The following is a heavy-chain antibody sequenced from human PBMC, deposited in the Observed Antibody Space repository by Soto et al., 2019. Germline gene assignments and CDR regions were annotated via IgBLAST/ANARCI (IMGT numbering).Heavy chain of an antibody. CDR1: GFTFSDYY. CDR2: ISSSGSTI. Sequence: GGSLRLSCAASGFTFSDYYMSWIRQAPGKGLEWVSYISSSGSTIYYADSVKGRFTISRGNAKNSLYLQMNSLRAEDTAVYYCARTLALDIVVVPAAIRNDAFDIWGQGTMVTVSS. J-gene: IGHJ3*02. D-gene: IGHD2-2*01. V-gene: IGHV3-11*01. CDR3: ARTLALDIVVVPAAIRNDAFDI.